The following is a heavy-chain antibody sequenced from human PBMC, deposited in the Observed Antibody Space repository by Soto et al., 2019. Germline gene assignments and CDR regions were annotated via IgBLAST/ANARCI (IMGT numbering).Heavy chain of an antibody. CDR2: INHSGGT. CDR3: ARVRITMVRGVPYFDY. V-gene: IGHV4-34*01. J-gene: IGHJ4*02. CDR1: GGSFSGYY. Sequence: PSETLSLTCAVYGGSFSGYYWSWIRQPPGKGLEWIGEINHSGGTNYNPSLKSRVTISVDTSKNQFSLKLSSVTAADTAVYYCARVRITMVRGVPYFDYWGQGTLVTVSS. D-gene: IGHD3-10*01.